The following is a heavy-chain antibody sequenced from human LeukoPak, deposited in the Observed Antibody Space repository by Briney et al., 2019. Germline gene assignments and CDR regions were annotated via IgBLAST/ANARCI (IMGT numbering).Heavy chain of an antibody. CDR3: ARVMLGSGWSLFDF. CDR2: IYSGGST. D-gene: IGHD6-19*01. CDR1: GFTVSSNY. Sequence: PGGSLRLSCAASGFTVSSNYMSWVRQAPGKELEWVSVIYSGGSTCYADSVKGRFTISRDNSKNTLYLQMNSLRAEDTAVYYCARVMLGSGWSLFDFWGQGTLVTVSS. J-gene: IGHJ4*02. V-gene: IGHV3-53*05.